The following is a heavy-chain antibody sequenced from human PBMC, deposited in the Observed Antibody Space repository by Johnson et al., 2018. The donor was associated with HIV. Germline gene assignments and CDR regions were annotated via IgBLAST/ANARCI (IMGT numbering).Heavy chain of an antibody. CDR3: TTDWGLWFGELLHDAFDI. CDR1: GFTFDDYA. Sequence: VQLVESGGGVVQPGRSLRLSCAASGFTFDDYAMHWVRQPPGKGLEWVSLISWDGGSTYYGDSVKGRFTISRDNSKNSLYLQMNSLKTEDTAVYYCTTDWGLWFGELLHDAFDIWGQGTMVTVSS. D-gene: IGHD3-10*01. J-gene: IGHJ3*02. CDR2: ISWDGGST. V-gene: IGHV3-43D*03.